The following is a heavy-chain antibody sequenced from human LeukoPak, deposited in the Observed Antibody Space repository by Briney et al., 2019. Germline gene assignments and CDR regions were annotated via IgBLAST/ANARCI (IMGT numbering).Heavy chain of an antibody. Sequence: SETLSLTCTVSGVSISSYYWSWIRQPPGKGLEWIGYIYNSGSINYNPSLKSRVTISVDTSENQFSLKLSSVTAADTAVYYCARDNLWGQGTLVTVSS. V-gene: IGHV4-59*01. CDR3: ARDNL. J-gene: IGHJ5*02. CDR2: IYNSGSI. CDR1: GVSISSYY.